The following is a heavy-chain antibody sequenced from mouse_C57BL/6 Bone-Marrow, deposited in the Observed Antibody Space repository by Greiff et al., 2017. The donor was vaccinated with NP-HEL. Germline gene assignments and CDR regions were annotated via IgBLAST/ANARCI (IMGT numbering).Heavy chain of an antibody. CDR3: ARDYYGSSSLYYYAMDY. Sequence: QVQLQQPGAELVKPGASVKLSCKASGYTFTSYWMQWVKQRPGQGLEWIGEIDPSDSYTNYNQKFTGKATLTVDTSSSTAYMQPSSLTSEDSAVYYCARDYYGSSSLYYYAMDYWGQGTSVTVSS. V-gene: IGHV1-50*01. CDR1: GYTFTSYW. D-gene: IGHD1-1*01. CDR2: IDPSDSYT. J-gene: IGHJ4*01.